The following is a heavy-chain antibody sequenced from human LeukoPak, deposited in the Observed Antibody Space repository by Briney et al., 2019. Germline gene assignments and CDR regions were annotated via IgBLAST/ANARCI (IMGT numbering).Heavy chain of an antibody. D-gene: IGHD1-26*01. CDR1: GFTFSSYW. CDR2: INNDGSST. CDR3: AKALSQTGSYYSACDY. Sequence: GGSLRLSCAASGFTFSSYWMHWVRQAPGKGLVWVSRINNDGSSTIYADSVKGRFTISRDNSKNTLYLQMNSLRAEDTALYYCAKALSQTGSYYSACDYWGQGTLVTVSS. V-gene: IGHV3-74*01. J-gene: IGHJ4*02.